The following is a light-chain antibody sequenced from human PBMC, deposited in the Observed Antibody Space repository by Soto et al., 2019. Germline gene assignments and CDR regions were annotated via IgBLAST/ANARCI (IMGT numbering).Light chain of an antibody. V-gene: IGLV4-69*02. Sequence: QLVLTQSPSASASLGASVKLTCTLSSGHSTYSIAWHQQQPEKGPRYLMKLNTDGSHSKGDGIPGRFSGSSSGAERCLTISSLQSEDEADYYCQTWDTGTVVFGGGTKVTVL. CDR1: SGHSTYS. J-gene: IGLJ2*01. CDR3: QTWDTGTVV. CDR2: LNTDGSH.